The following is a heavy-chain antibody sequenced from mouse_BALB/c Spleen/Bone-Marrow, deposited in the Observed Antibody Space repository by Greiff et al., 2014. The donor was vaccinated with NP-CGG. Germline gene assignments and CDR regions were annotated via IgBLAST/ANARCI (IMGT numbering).Heavy chain of an antibody. CDR2: INPYNGDT. CDR1: GYSFTGYF. Sequence: EVQLQQSGPELVRPGASVKISCKASGYSFTGYFMNWVMQSHGKSLEWIGRINPYNGDTFYNQKFKGKATLTVDKSSSTAHMELRSLASEDSAVYYCVRWGYYRYWYFDVWGAGTTVTVSS. CDR3: VRWGYYRYWYFDV. D-gene: IGHD2-14*01. V-gene: IGHV1-20*02. J-gene: IGHJ1*01.